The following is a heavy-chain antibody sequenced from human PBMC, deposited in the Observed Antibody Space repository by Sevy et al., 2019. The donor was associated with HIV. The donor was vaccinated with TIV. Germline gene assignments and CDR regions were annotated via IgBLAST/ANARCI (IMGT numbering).Heavy chain of an antibody. D-gene: IGHD1-1*01. CDR2: ISGRGGST. J-gene: IGHJ4*02. CDR3: AKDQSGWNEDY. CDR1: GFTFSSYA. V-gene: IGHV3-23*01. Sequence: GGSLRLYCAASGFTFSSYAMSWVRQAPGQGLEWVSAISGRGGSTYYADSVMGRFTISRDNSKNTLYLQMHSLRAEDTAVYYCAKDQSGWNEDYWGQGTLVTVSS.